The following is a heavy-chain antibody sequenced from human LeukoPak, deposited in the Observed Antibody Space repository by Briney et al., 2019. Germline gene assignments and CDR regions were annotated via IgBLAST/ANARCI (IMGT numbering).Heavy chain of an antibody. CDR3: AKVSVENAFDI. CDR1: GFTFSSYG. V-gene: IGHV3-30*02. CDR2: IRYDGNSK. Sequence: PGGSLRLTCAASGFTFSSYGMYWVRQAPGKGLEWVAFIRYDGNSKYYGDSVKGRFTISRDNSKNTLYLEMKSLRAEDTAVYHCAKVSVENAFDIWGQGTMVTVSS. J-gene: IGHJ3*02. D-gene: IGHD1-1*01.